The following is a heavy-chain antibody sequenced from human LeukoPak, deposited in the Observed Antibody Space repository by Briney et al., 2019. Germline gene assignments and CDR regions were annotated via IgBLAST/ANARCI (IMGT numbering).Heavy chain of an antibody. J-gene: IGHJ4*02. CDR3: ARGSVRLDY. V-gene: IGHV4-61*02. Sequence: SETLSLTCTVSGDSISSSDNYWSWIRQPAGKGLEWIGRISPSGSTIYNPSLKSRVTLSVDTSKNQFSLKLTSVTAADTAIYYCARGSVRLDYWGQGTLVTASS. CDR1: GDSISSSDNY. D-gene: IGHD4-17*01. CDR2: ISPSGST.